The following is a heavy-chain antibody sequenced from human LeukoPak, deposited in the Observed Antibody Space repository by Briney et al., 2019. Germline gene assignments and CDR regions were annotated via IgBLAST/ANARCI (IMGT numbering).Heavy chain of an antibody. Sequence: PGRSLRLSCAASGFTFSSYAIHWVRQAPGKGLDWVAVISSDGSHKYYADSVKGRFTISRDKSKNTLYLQMNSLRTDDTAVYYCARGSGSYDSVDYSLLNYFDYWGQGTLVTVSS. D-gene: IGHD3-22*01. CDR1: GFTFSSYA. V-gene: IGHV3-30*04. CDR3: ARGSGSYDSVDYSLLNYFDY. CDR2: ISSDGSHK. J-gene: IGHJ4*02.